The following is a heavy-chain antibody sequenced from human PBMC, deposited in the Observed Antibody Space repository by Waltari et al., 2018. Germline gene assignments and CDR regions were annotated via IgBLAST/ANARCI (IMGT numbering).Heavy chain of an antibody. D-gene: IGHD3-22*01. CDR2: IIPIFGTA. V-gene: IGHV1-69*01. J-gene: IGHJ2*01. CDR1: GGTFSSYA. Sequence: QVQLVQSGAEVKKPGSSVKVSCKASGGTFSSYAISWVRQAPGPGLEWMGGIIPIFGTANYAQKFQGRVTITADESTSTAYMELSSLRSEDTAVYYCARAYYYDSSGYYRWYFDLWGRGTLVTVSS. CDR3: ARAYYYDSSGYYRWYFDL.